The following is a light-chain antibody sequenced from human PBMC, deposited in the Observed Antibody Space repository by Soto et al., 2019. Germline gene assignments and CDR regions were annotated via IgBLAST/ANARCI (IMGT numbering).Light chain of an antibody. Sequence: QSALTQPASVSGSPGQSIAISCPGTSSDVGAYNYVSWYQQHPGKAPKLMIYDVSNRPSGVSNRFSGSKSDNTASLTISGLQAEDEADYYCSSYTSSSPYVFGTGTKVPVL. CDR2: DVS. CDR3: SSYTSSSPYV. CDR1: SSDVGAYNY. J-gene: IGLJ1*01. V-gene: IGLV2-14*03.